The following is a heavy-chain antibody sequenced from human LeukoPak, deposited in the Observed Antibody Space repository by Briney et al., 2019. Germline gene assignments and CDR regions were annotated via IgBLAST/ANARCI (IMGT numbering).Heavy chain of an antibody. CDR1: GFTFSSYA. CDR3: ARGYYDSSGYLAGFDY. Sequence: PGGSLRLSCAASGFTFSSYAMSWVRQAPGKGLEWVSAISGSGGSTYYADSVKGRFTISRDNAKNSLYLQMNSLRAEDTAVSYCARGYYDSSGYLAGFDYWGQGTLVTVSS. D-gene: IGHD3-22*01. J-gene: IGHJ4*02. CDR2: ISGSGGST. V-gene: IGHV3-23*01.